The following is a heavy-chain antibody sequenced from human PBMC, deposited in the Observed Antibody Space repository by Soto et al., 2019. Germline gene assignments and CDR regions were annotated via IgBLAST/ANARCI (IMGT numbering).Heavy chain of an antibody. CDR1: GGSFSGYY. Sequence: SETLSLTCAVYGGSFSGYYWSWIRQPPGKGLEWIGEINHSGSTNYNPSLKSRVTISVDTSKNQFSLKLSSVTAADTAVYYCARGRGMITFGGVIVGPFDPWGQGTMVT. CDR2: INHSGST. CDR3: ARGRGMITFGGVIVGPFDP. D-gene: IGHD3-16*02. V-gene: IGHV4-34*01. J-gene: IGHJ5*02.